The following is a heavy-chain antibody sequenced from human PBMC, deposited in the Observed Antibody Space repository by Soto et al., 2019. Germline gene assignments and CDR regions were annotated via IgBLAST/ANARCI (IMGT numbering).Heavy chain of an antibody. D-gene: IGHD2-21*02. V-gene: IGHV4-31*03. CDR2: IYYSGST. CDR3: ARVGRYGGNLFDY. Sequence: PSETLSLTCTVSGGSISSGGYYWSWIRQHPGKGLEWIGYIYYSGSTYYNPSLKSRVTISVDTSKNQFSLKLSSVTAADTAVYYCARVGRYGGNLFDYWGQGTLVTVSS. J-gene: IGHJ4*02. CDR1: GGSISSGGYY.